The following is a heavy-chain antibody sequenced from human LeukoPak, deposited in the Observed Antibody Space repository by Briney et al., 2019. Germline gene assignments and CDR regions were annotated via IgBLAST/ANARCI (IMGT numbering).Heavy chain of an antibody. V-gene: IGHV4-59*01. Sequence: SETLSLICTVSGGSISSYYWRWIRQPPGKGLEWIGYIYYSGSTNYNPSVKSRVTISVDTSKNQFSLKLSSVTAADTAVYYCARLGSYYDILTGYYKSFDYWGQGTLVTVSS. CDR3: ARLGSYYDILTGYYKSFDY. CDR1: GGSISSYY. D-gene: IGHD3-9*01. CDR2: IYYSGST. J-gene: IGHJ4*02.